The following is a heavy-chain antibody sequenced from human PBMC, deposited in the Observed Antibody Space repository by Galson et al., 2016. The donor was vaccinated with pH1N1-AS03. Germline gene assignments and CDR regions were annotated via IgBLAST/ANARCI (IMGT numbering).Heavy chain of an antibody. CDR1: GFTFSSYG. J-gene: IGHJ4*02. Sequence: SLRLSCAASGFTFSSYGMHWVRQAPGKGLEWLSFLTYGGSNKLYADSVKGRFTISRDNSKNTLYLQMNSLRAEDTAVYYCAKDKDSYYGPDYWGQGTLVTVSS. CDR3: AKDKDSYYGPDY. CDR2: LTYGGSNK. V-gene: IGHV3-30*19. D-gene: IGHD1-26*01.